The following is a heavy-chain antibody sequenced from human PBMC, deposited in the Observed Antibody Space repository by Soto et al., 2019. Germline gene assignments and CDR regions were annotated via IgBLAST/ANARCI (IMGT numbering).Heavy chain of an antibody. CDR2: INHSGSS. CDR1: GGSFSGYI. J-gene: IGHJ4*02. D-gene: IGHD1-26*01. V-gene: IGHV4-34*01. CDR3: TRGLFSGSSYSGSWYYFDS. Sequence: XXTLSLPFAVSGGSFSGYIWAWIPQTPGKGLQWIGQINHSGSSIYNPSLKNRVTISTMSNNKFSLELSSVTAADTAVYYCTRGLFSGSSYSGSWYYFDSWGQGTMVTVSS.